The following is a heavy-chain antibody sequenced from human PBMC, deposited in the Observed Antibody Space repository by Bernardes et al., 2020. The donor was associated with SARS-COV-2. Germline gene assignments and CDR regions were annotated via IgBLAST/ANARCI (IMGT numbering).Heavy chain of an antibody. CDR2: IRYDGSKK. D-gene: IGHD1-1*01. CDR3: AKELYWNHFDY. CDR1: GFTFGSYG. V-gene: IGHV3-30*02. J-gene: IGHJ4*02. Sequence: GGSLRLSCAASGFTFGSYGMSWVRQAPGKGLEWVAFIRYDGSKKYYADSVRGRFTISRDNSNNTLYLQVDSLRIEDTAVYYCAKELYWNHFDYWGQGSPVTVSS.